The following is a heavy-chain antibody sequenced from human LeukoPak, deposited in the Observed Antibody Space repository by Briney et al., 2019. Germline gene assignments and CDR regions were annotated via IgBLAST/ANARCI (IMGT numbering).Heavy chain of an antibody. D-gene: IGHD3-10*01. CDR2: INPSGGST. CDR3: ARESITMVRGYYYYYGMDV. J-gene: IGHJ6*02. CDR1: GYTFTSYY. Sequence: ASVKVSCKASGYTFTSYYMHWVRQAPGQGLEWMGIINPSGGSTSYAQKFQGRVTMTRDTSTSTVYMELSSLRSEDTAVYYCARESITMVRGYYYYYGMDVWGQGTTVTVSS. V-gene: IGHV1-46*01.